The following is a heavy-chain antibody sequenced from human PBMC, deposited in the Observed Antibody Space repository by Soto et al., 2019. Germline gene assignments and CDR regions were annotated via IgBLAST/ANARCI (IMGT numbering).Heavy chain of an antibody. CDR3: ARDPGAKYSSGLNDYYYYYMDV. CDR1: GFTFSSYS. J-gene: IGHJ6*03. CDR2: ISSSSSYI. Sequence: GGSLRLSCAASGFTFSSYSMNWVRQAPGKGLEWVSSISSSSSYIYYADSVKGRFTISRDNAKNSLYLQMNSLRAEDTAVYYCARDPGAKYSSGLNDYYYYYMDVWGKGTTVTVSS. D-gene: IGHD6-19*01. V-gene: IGHV3-21*01.